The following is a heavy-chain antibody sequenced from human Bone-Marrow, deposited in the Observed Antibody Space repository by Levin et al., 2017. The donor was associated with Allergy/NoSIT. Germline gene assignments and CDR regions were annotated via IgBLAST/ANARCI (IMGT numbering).Heavy chain of an antibody. CDR1: GYSFISFW. CDR3: ARLVASREGGPVDYYYGLDV. V-gene: IGHV5-51*01. Sequence: GESLKISCKGSGYSFISFWVAWVRQVPGKDLECMGIIYPRESDIRYNPSFQGRVTFSADKSTRTAYLQWSSLRASDTAMYYCARLVASREGGPVDYYYGLDVWGQGTAVTVSS. CDR2: IYPRESDI. J-gene: IGHJ6*02. D-gene: IGHD1-26*01.